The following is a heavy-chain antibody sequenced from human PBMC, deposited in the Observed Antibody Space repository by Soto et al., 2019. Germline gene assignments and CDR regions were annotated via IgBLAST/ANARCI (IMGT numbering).Heavy chain of an antibody. CDR3: ASSSGWWRLDV. D-gene: IGHD6-19*01. V-gene: IGHV4-4*02. J-gene: IGHJ6*02. Sequence: QVQLQESGPGLVKPSETLSLTCGVSGDSINNGFWWTWVRQPPGKGLEWIGEKHHSGSTNYNLSLTSRVSISLDKSKNQFSLNLSSVTAAVTAVYFCASSSGWWRLDVWGQGTTVTVSS. CDR2: KHHSGST. CDR1: GDSINNGFW.